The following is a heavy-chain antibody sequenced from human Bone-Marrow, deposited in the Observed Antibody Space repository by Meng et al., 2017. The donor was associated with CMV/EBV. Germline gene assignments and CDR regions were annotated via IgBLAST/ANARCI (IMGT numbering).Heavy chain of an antibody. CDR2: IWYDGSNK. CDR3: AREWGYCSSTSCPVSRYYYYGMDV. Sequence: GESLKISCAASGFTFSSYGMHWVRQAPGKGLEWVAVIWYDGSNKYYADSVKGRFTISRDNSKNTLYLQMNSLRAEDTAVYYCAREWGYCSSTSCPVSRYYYYGMDVWGQGTTVTVSS. D-gene: IGHD2-2*01. J-gene: IGHJ6*02. V-gene: IGHV3-33*01. CDR1: GFTFSSYG.